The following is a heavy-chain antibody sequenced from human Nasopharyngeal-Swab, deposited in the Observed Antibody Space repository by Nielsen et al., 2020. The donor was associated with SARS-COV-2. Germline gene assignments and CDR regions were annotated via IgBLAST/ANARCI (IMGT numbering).Heavy chain of an antibody. Sequence: GSLRLSCAVYGGSFSGYYWSWIRQPPGKGLEWIGEINHSGSTNYNPSLKSRVTISVDTSKNQFSLKLSSVTAADTAVYYCARGELRFLEWLNAFGIWGQGTMVTVSS. CDR2: INHSGST. D-gene: IGHD3-3*01. J-gene: IGHJ3*02. CDR3: ARGELRFLEWLNAFGI. CDR1: GGSFSGYY. V-gene: IGHV4-34*01.